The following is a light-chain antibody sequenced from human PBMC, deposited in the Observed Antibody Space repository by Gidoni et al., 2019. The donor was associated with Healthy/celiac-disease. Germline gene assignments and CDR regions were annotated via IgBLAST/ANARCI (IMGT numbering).Light chain of an antibody. CDR1: QIVSSY. Sequence: ELLFTPSPATLSLSPGDIAPLSCRTSQIVSSYLAWYQQKPGQAPRLLIYDASNRSTGIPARLSGSGSGTDVTLTISSLEPEDCAVYYCQQRSNWPRKITFXXXTRLEIK. CDR3: QQRSNWPRKIT. J-gene: IGKJ5*01. V-gene: IGKV3-11*01. CDR2: DAS.